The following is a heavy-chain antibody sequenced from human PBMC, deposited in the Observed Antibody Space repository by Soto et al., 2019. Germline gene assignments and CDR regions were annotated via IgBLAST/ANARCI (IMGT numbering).Heavy chain of an antibody. CDR3: ASRVGGPYNWFDP. CDR2: INHSGST. CDR1: GGSFSGYY. Sequence: SETLSLTCAVYGGSFSGYYWSWIRQPPGKGLEWIGEINHSGSTNYNPSLKSRVTISVDTSKNQFSLKLSSVTAADTAVYYCASRVGGPYNWFDPWGQGTLVTVSS. J-gene: IGHJ5*02. V-gene: IGHV4-34*01.